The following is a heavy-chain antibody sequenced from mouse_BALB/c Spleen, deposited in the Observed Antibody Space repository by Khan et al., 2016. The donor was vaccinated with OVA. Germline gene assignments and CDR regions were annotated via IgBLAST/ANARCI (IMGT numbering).Heavy chain of an antibody. Sequence: EVQLQESGPGLVKPSQSLSLTCTVTGYSITSDYAWNWIRQFPGNKLEWMGYISYSGRTSYNPSLKSRISITRDTSKNQFFLQLNSVTTEDIATDFCARSVTITTVVATDFDYWGQGTTLTVSS. CDR3: ARSVTITTVVATDFDY. CDR1: GYSITSDYA. CDR2: ISYSGRT. V-gene: IGHV3-2*02. D-gene: IGHD1-1*01. J-gene: IGHJ2*01.